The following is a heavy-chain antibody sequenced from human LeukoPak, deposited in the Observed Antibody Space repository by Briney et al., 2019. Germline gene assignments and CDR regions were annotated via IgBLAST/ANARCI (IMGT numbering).Heavy chain of an antibody. CDR1: GFTFSSYS. V-gene: IGHV3-21*01. J-gene: IGHJ4*02. D-gene: IGHD5-12*01. Sequence: GGSLRLSCAASGFTFSSYSMNWVRQAPGKGLEWVSSISSSSSYIYYADSVKGRFTISRDNAKNSLYLQMNGLRAEDTAVYYCARAASGYSGYDSPDYWGQGTLVTVSS. CDR3: ARAASGYSGYDSPDY. CDR2: ISSSSSYI.